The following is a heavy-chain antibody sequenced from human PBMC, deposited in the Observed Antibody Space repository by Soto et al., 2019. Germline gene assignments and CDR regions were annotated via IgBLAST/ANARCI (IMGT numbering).Heavy chain of an antibody. Sequence: KPPETLSLTCVVSGGSFSGYYWSWIRQPQGEGMGWVGDINHSGGTTNHPSPRSRVPIPGATSRRQFSLRLSSVTAADTAVYSCARGLPLSGNFWNGYYYFDSWGLGNLGTGSS. CDR1: GGSFSGYY. CDR3: ARGLPLSGNFWNGYYYFDS. CDR2: INHSGGT. D-gene: IGHD3-3*01. V-gene: IGHV4-34*01. J-gene: IGHJ4*02.